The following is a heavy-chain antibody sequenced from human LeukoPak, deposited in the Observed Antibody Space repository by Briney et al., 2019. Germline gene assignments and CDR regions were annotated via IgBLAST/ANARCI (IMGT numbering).Heavy chain of an antibody. J-gene: IGHJ1*01. CDR1: GFIFSDYW. CDR3: AKGEQWLVLYFQH. V-gene: IGHV3-74*01. D-gene: IGHD6-19*01. CDR2: ISSDGYNT. Sequence: GGSLRLSCAASGFIFSDYWVHWVRQAPGEGLVWVSRISSDGYNTDYADSVKGRFTISRDNSKNTLYLQMNSLRAEDTAVYYCAKGEQWLVLYFQHWGQGTLVTVSS.